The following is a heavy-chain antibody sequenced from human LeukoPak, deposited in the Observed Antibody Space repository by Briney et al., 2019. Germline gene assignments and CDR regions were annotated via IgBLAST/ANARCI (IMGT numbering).Heavy chain of an antibody. V-gene: IGHV3-30-3*01. CDR2: AAFDGSIK. D-gene: IGHD2-2*01. Sequence: GGSLRLSCAASGFTFSSYAMHWVRQPPGKGLEWVAVAAFDGSIKYNADSVKGRFTISKDSSKNTLNLQISSLRDEDTAVYYCARVRPSSVVGDGFDIWGQGTMVTVSS. CDR1: GFTFSSYA. J-gene: IGHJ3*02. CDR3: ARVRPSSVVGDGFDI.